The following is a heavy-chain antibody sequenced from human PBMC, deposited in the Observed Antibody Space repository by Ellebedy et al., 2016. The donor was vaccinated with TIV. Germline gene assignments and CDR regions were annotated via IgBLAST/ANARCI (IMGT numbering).Heavy chain of an antibody. CDR1: GFAFGDYE. CDR2: VRSKAYGETT. D-gene: IGHD1-20*01. CDR3: SRRGSNWNSRPFDY. J-gene: IGHJ4*02. V-gene: IGHV3-49*03. Sequence: PGGSLRLSCTASGFAFGDYEMNWFRQAPGKGLEWVGFVRSKAYGETTDYAVAVKGRFTISRDDSKSIAYLQMNSLQTEDTALYYCSRRGSNWNSRPFDYWGQGTLVTVSS.